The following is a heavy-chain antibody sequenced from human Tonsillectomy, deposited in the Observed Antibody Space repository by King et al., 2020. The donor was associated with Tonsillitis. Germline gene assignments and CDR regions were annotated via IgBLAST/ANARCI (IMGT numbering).Heavy chain of an antibody. J-gene: IGHJ4*02. D-gene: IGHD6-6*01. Sequence: VQLQQWGAGLLKPSETLSLTCAVYGGSFSGYYWSWVRQPPGKGLEWIGEINHSGSTNYNPSLQSRVTISVDTSKNQFSLKLSSVTAADTAVYYCARGNPNEYSSSSGDYWGQGTLVTVSS. CDR2: INHSGST. V-gene: IGHV4-34*01. CDR1: GGSFSGYY. CDR3: ARGNPNEYSSSSGDY.